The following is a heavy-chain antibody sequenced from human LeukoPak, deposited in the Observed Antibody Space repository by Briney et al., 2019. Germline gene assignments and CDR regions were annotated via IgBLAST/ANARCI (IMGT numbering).Heavy chain of an antibody. CDR2: INHSGST. Sequence: PSETLSLTCAVYGGSFSEYHWTWIRQPPGKGLEWIGEINHSGSTNSYPSLKSRVTMSVDTSKNQFFLNLRSVTAADTAIYYCARGGITMVRGRVGMDVWAQGTTVTVSS. V-gene: IGHV4-34*01. D-gene: IGHD3-10*01. CDR1: GGSFSEYH. J-gene: IGHJ6*02. CDR3: ARGGITMVRGRVGMDV.